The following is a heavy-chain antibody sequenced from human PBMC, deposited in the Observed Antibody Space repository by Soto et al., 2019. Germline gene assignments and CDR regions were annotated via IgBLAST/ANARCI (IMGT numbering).Heavy chain of an antibody. CDR1: GFTFSSYS. CDR2: ISSSSSTI. D-gene: IGHD2-21*02. J-gene: IGHJ4*01. Sequence: GSLRLACSASGFTFSSYSMNWVRQAPGKGLEWVSYISSSSSTIYYADSVKGRFTISRDNAKNSLYLQMNSLRDEDTAVYYCIGFVVVTAIIGYWGQGTLVTVYS. V-gene: IGHV3-48*02. CDR3: IGFVVVTAIIGY.